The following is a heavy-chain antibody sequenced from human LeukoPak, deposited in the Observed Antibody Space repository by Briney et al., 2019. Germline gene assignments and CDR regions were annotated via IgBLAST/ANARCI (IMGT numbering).Heavy chain of an antibody. Sequence: GASVKVSCKASGYTFTNYGITWMRQAPGQGLEWMGWISAYNGNTNYAQKLQGRVTMTTDTSTSTAYMELRSLRSDDTAVYYCARVDTAMLTISVSYYYYMDVWGKGTTVTVSS. V-gene: IGHV1-18*01. J-gene: IGHJ6*03. D-gene: IGHD5-18*01. CDR1: GYTFTNYG. CDR2: ISAYNGNT. CDR3: ARVDTAMLTISVSYYYYMDV.